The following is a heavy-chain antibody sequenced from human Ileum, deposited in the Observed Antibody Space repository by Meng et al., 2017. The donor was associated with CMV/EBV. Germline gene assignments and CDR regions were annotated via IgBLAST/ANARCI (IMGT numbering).Heavy chain of an antibody. CDR3: VREEFV. J-gene: IGHJ4*02. CDR1: TFTVTNTY. Sequence: EVQFMESGGGFVQPGGSLRLSCVASTFTVTNTYMTWVRQAPGKGLEWVSTIYSGGSTEHAVSVKGRFTISRDHSKNTVYLKMNDLRVEDTALYYCVREEFVWGQGPLVTVSS. V-gene: IGHV3-66*02. CDR2: IYSGGST. D-gene: IGHD3-10*01.